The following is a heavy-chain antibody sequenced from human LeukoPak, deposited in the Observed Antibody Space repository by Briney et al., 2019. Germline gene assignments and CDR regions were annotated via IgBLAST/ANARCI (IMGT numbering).Heavy chain of an antibody. CDR2: IYYSGST. CDR1: GGSISSSTYY. V-gene: IGHV4-39*07. Sequence: PSETLSLTCTVSGGSISSSTYYWGWIRQPPGKGLEWIGSIYYSGSTYYNPSLKSRVTMSIDTSKNQFSLNLSSVTAADTAVYYCARDGVLSRQFDPWGQGTLVTVSS. J-gene: IGHJ5*02. CDR3: ARDGVLSRQFDP. D-gene: IGHD3-10*01.